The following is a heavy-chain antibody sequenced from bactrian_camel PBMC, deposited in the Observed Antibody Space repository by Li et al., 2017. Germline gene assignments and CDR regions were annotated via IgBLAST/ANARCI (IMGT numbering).Heavy chain of an antibody. V-gene: IGHV3S40*01. J-gene: IGHJ6*01. CDR1: GYTYSAAC. D-gene: IGHD1*01. Sequence: VESGGGSVEAGGSLRLSCRISGYTYSAACMGWLRQAPGKEREGVANTNSGDRSIYYADSVKGRFTISKDASKDAVDLQMISLNPEDTAMYYCAARMLGSCYPDLSPSDFDYWGQGTQVTVS. CDR3: AARMLGSCYPDLSPSDFDY. CDR2: TNSGDRSI.